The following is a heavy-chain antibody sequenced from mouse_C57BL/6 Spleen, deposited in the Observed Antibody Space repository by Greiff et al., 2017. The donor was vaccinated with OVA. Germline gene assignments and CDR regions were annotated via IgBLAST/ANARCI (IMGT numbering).Heavy chain of an antibody. V-gene: IGHV14-2*01. CDR2: IDPEDGET. D-gene: IGHD2-4*01. CDR3: ARSGIYYDYARGVYAMDY. CDR1: GFNIKDYY. J-gene: IGHJ4*01. Sequence: EVQLQQSGAELVKPGASVKLSCTASGFNIKDYYMHWVKQRTEQGLEWIGRIDPEDGETKYAPQFQGKATITADTYSNTAYLQLSSLTSEDTAVYYCARSGIYYDYARGVYAMDYWGQGTSGTVSS.